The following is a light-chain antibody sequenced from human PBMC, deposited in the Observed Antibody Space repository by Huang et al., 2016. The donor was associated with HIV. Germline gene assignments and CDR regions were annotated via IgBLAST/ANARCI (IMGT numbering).Light chain of an antibody. J-gene: IGKJ4*01. Sequence: IVMTQSPDSLAVSLGERAIINCKSSQNIFHSPNNKNYLAWYQQKPGQPPKLLIYWASARESGVPDRFSGSGSGTDFTLAISSLQAEDVAVYYCQQYYITPLTFGGGTKVQIK. CDR3: QQYYITPLT. CDR2: WAS. CDR1: QNIFHSPNNKNY. V-gene: IGKV4-1*01.